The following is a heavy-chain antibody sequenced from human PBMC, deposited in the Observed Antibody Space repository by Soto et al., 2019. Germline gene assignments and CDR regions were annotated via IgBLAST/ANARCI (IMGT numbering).Heavy chain of an antibody. CDR1: GGTFSNYD. CDR3: ARGRADYNNAYLGRGMDV. V-gene: IGHV1-69*12. CDR2: IIPIFATP. Sequence: QVQLVQSGAEVKKPGSSVKVSCKASGGTFSNYDIIWVRQAPGQGLEWMGGIIPIFATPNYAQKFQGRVTITADXXTXTXXMERSSLRPEDTAVYYCARGRADYNNAYLGRGMDVWGQGTTVTVSS. J-gene: IGHJ6*02. D-gene: IGHD4-4*01.